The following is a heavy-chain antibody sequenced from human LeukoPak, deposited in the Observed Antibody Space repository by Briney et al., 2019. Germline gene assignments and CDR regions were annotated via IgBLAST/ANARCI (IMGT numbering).Heavy chain of an antibody. J-gene: IGHJ4*02. D-gene: IGHD1-1*01. CDR1: GFTFSSYD. CDR3: AVQSSGVVY. Sequence: GGSLRVSCAGSGFTFSSYDMHWVRQPTGKGLEWVSAIGRAGDTNYPGSVKGRFTVSRENAKNSLYLQMNSLRAGDTAVYYCAVQSSGVVYWGQGTLVTVSS. CDR2: IGRAGDT. V-gene: IGHV3-13*04.